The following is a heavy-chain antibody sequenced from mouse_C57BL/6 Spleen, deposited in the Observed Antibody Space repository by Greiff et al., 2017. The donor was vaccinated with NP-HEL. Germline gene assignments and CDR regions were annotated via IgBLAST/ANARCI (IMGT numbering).Heavy chain of an antibody. CDR3: TTALYGSSPAWFAY. CDR1: GFNIKDDY. V-gene: IGHV14-4*01. D-gene: IGHD1-1*01. CDR2: IDPENGDT. J-gene: IGHJ3*01. Sequence: VQLKQSGAELVRPGASVKLSCTASGFNIKDDYMHWVKQRPEQGLEWIGWIDPENGDTEYASKFQGKATITADTSSNTAYLQLSSLTSEDTAVYYCTTALYGSSPAWFAYWGQGTLVTVSA.